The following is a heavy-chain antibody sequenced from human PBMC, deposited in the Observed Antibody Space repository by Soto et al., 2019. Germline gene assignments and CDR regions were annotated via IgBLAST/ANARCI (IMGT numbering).Heavy chain of an antibody. D-gene: IGHD3-3*01. CDR2: ISGSGGTI. V-gene: IGHV3-23*01. CDR1: GFTFSSYA. CDR3: ARAGNQRTTYYDFWSAPKDAFDI. J-gene: IGHJ3*02. Sequence: PGGSLRLSCAASGFTFSSYAMSWVRQAPGKGLEWVSAISGSGGTIYYADSVKGRFTISRDNAKNSLYLQMNSLRAEDTAVYYCARAGNQRTTYYDFWSAPKDAFDIWGQGTMVTVSS.